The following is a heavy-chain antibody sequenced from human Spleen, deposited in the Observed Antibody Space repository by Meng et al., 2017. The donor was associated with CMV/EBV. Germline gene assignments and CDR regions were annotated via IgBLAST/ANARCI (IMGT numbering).Heavy chain of an antibody. CDR3: ATNPLYTNDYYAMDV. J-gene: IGHJ6*02. D-gene: IGHD2-2*02. V-gene: IGHV3-23*01. CDR2: IIGGGRP. CDR1: GFTFSAFA. Sequence: GESLKISCAASGFTFSAFAMSWVRQAPGKGLEWVSSIIGGGRPYYADSVKGRFTISRDHSKNTLFLQMNSLRGEDTALYYCATNPLYTNDYYAMDVWGQGTTVTVSS.